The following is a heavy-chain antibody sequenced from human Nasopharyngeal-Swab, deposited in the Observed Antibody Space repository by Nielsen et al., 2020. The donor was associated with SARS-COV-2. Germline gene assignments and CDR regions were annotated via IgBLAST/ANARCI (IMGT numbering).Heavy chain of an antibody. CDR2: ISPGSGTT. J-gene: IGHJ4*02. D-gene: IGHD3-22*01. CDR3: ARGGYHYDTSGYYRFDS. CDR1: GFSFNIYS. V-gene: IGHV3-48*04. Sequence: GGSLRLSCAASGFSFNIYSMNWVRQAPGKGLEWVSYISPGSGTTDYADSVRGRFTISRDNADNSVYLEMGSLRGEDTAVYYCARGGYHYDTSGYYRFDSWGQGTTVTVSS.